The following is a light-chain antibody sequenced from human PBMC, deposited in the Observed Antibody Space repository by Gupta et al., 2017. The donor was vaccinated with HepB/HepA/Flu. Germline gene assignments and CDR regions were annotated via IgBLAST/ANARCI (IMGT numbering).Light chain of an antibody. CDR1: SSNIGAGYD. CDR3: QSYDSSLSGWV. CDR2: GNS. V-gene: IGLV1-40*01. Sequence: QSVLPQPPSVTGAPGQRVTISRTGSSSNIGAGYDVHWYQQLPGTAPKLLIYGNSNRPSGVPDRFSGSKSGTSASLAITGLQAEDEADYYCQSYDSSLSGWVFGTGTKVTVL. J-gene: IGLJ1*01.